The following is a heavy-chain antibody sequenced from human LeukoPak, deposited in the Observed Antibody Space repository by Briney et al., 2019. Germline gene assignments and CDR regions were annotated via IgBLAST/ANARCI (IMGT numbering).Heavy chain of an antibody. J-gene: IGHJ4*02. D-gene: IGHD4-17*01. CDR2: IRSDGTT. CDR1: GFIASNKY. Sequence: PGGSLRLSCAASGFIASNKYMSWVRQAPGKGLEWVSTIRSDGTTDYADSVKGRFTISRDDSKNTVYLQMDSLGVEDTAVYSCARRRGGYGEGELDYWGQGTLVTVSS. V-gene: IGHV3-66*01. CDR3: ARRRGGYGEGELDY.